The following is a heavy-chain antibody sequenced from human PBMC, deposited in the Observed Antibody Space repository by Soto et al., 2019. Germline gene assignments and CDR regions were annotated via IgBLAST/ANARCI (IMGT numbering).Heavy chain of an antibody. D-gene: IGHD6-19*01. CDR2: IYPGDSDT. CDR1: GYRFTSYW. V-gene: IGHV5-51*01. J-gene: IGHJ4*02. CDR3: ARNDDSSGWYYFHY. Sequence: GESLKISCKASGYRFTSYWIGWVRQMPGKGLEWMGIIYPGDSDTRYSPSFQGQVTISADKSSSTAYLQWNSLQASDTALYYCARNDDSSGWYYFHYWGEGTLVTVSS.